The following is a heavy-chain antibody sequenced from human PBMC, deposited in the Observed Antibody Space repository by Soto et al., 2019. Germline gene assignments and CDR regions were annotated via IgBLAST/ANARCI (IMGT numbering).Heavy chain of an antibody. CDR1: GFTFSSYA. D-gene: IGHD3-9*01. Sequence: PGGSLRLSCAASGFTFSSYAMSWVRQAPGKGLEWVSAISGSGGSTYYADSVKGRFTISRDNSKNTLYLQMNSLRAEDTAVYYCANLNYDILTGYFAPWGQGTLVTVSS. CDR3: ANLNYDILTGYFAP. J-gene: IGHJ4*02. V-gene: IGHV3-23*01. CDR2: ISGSGGST.